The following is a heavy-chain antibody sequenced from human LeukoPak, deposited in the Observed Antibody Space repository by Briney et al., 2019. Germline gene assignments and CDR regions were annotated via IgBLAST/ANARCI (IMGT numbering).Heavy chain of an antibody. Sequence: PSQTLSLTCTVSGGSISSGSYYWSWIRQPAGKGLEWIGRIYTSGSTNYNPSLKSRVTISVDTSKNQFSLKLSSVTAADTAVYYCASHYYGPGSYYSDYWGQGTLVTVSS. V-gene: IGHV4-61*02. J-gene: IGHJ4*02. CDR3: ASHYYGPGSYYSDY. D-gene: IGHD3-10*01. CDR2: IYTSGST. CDR1: GGSISSGSYY.